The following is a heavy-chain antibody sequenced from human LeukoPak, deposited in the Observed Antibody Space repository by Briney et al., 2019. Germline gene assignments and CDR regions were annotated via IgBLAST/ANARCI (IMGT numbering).Heavy chain of an antibody. CDR1: GFTFGSYA. CDR3: AKASVVPAAIAKPNWFDP. V-gene: IGHV3-23*01. J-gene: IGHJ5*02. Sequence: GSLRLSCAASGFTFGSYAMGWVRRAPEKGLEWVSAISSSGASKYYADSVKGRFTISRDNSKNTLYLQMNSLRAEDTAVYYCAKASVVPAAIAKPNWFDPWGQGTLVTVSS. CDR2: ISSSGASK. D-gene: IGHD2-2*01.